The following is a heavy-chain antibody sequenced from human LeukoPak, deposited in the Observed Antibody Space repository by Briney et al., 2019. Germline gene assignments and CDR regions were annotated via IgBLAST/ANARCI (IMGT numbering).Heavy chain of an antibody. CDR1: GGSISSYY. V-gene: IGHV4-59*01. Sequence: SETLSLTCSVSGGSISSYYWSWIRQPPGKGLEWIGYIYYSGSTNYNPSLKSRVTISVDTSKNQFSLKLSSVTAADTAVYYCARVQTWGFEYYFDYWGQGTLVTVSS. D-gene: IGHD7-27*01. CDR2: IYYSGST. J-gene: IGHJ4*02. CDR3: ARVQTWGFEYYFDY.